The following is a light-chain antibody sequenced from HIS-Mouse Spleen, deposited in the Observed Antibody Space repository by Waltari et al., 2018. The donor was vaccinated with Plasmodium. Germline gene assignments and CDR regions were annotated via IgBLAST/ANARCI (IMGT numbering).Light chain of an antibody. CDR1: ALPTKS. V-gene: IGLV3-10*01. CDR2: EDS. Sequence: SSALPPPPSLSVSPGHTARITCSGDALPTKSAYWYQQKSGQAPVLVIYEDSKRPPWIPERFSGSSSGTMATLTISGAQVEDEADYYCYSTDSSGNHRVFGGGTKLTVL. CDR3: YSTDSSGNHRV. J-gene: IGLJ3*02.